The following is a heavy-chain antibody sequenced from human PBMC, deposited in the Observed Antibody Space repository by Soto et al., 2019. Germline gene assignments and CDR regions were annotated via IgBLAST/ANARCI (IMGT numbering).Heavy chain of an antibody. D-gene: IGHD3-22*01. V-gene: IGHV2-70*11. CDR1: GFSLSTSGMC. CDR3: ARATYYYDSSGYAAYYFDY. CDR2: IDWDDDK. J-gene: IGHJ4*02. Sequence: GSGPTLVNPTQTLTLTCTFSGFSLSTSGMCVSWIRQPPGKALEWLARIDWDDDKYYSTSLKTRLTISKDTSKNQVVLTMTNMDPVDTATYYCARATYYYDSSGYAAYYFDYWGQGTLVPVSS.